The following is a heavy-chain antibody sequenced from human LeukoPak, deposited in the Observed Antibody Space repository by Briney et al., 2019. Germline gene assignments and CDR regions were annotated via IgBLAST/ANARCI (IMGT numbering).Heavy chain of an antibody. D-gene: IGHD5-18*01. CDR1: GFTFSSYA. Sequence: PGRSLRLSCAASGFTFSSYAMHWVRQAPGKGLEWVAVISYDGGNKYYADSVKGRFTISRDNSKNTLYLQMNSLRAEDTAVYYCARDRGYSYGYWYYYYYGMDVWGQGTTVTVSS. CDR2: ISYDGGNK. J-gene: IGHJ6*02. CDR3: ARDRGYSYGYWYYYYYGMDV. V-gene: IGHV3-30-3*01.